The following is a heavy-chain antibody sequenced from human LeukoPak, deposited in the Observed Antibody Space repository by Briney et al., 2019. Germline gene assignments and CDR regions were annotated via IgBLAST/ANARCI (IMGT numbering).Heavy chain of an antibody. V-gene: IGHV4-59*01. CDR1: GGSISSYY. Sequence: SETLSLTCTVSGGSISSYYWSWIRQPPGKGLEWIGYIYYSGSTNYNPSLKSRVTIAVDTSKNQSCLKLSSVTAADTAVYYCARAKRVDTAMVRSFAYCGPGTLVTASS. CDR3: ARAKRVDTAMVRSFAY. J-gene: IGHJ4*02. D-gene: IGHD5-18*01. CDR2: IYYSGST.